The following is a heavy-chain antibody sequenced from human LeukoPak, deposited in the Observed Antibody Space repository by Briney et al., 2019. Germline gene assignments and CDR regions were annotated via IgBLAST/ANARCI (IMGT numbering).Heavy chain of an antibody. J-gene: IGHJ4*02. CDR2: ISWNSGSI. CDR3: ATSSS. Sequence: PGGSLRLSCAASGFTFDDYAMHWVRHAPGKGLEWVSGISWNSGSIGYADSVKGRFIISRDNAKNSLYLQMNSLRAEDTALYYCATSSSWGQGTLVTVSS. V-gene: IGHV3-9*01. CDR1: GFTFDDYA. D-gene: IGHD6-13*01.